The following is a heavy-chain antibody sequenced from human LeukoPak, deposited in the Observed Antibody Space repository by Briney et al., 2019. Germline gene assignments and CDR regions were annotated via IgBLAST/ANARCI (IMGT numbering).Heavy chain of an antibody. D-gene: IGHD2-15*01. V-gene: IGHV3-30-3*01. CDR2: ISYDGSNK. CDR1: GFTFSSYA. J-gene: IGHJ4*02. CDR3: ARERRIAYFDY. Sequence: GSLRLSCAASGFTFSSYAMHRVRQAPGKGLEWVAVISYDGSNKYYADSVKGRFTISRDNSKNTLYLQMNSLRAEDTAVYYCARERRIAYFDYWGQGTLVTVSS.